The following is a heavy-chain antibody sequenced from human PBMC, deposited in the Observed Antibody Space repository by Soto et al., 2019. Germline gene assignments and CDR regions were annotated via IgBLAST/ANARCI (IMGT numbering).Heavy chain of an antibody. CDR1: GGSFSGYY. V-gene: IGHV4-34*01. CDR3: ARGVLSGLQSCWFDP. CDR2: INHSGST. J-gene: IGHJ5*02. D-gene: IGHD4-4*01. Sequence: PSETLSLTCAVYGGSFSGYYWSWIRQPPGKGLEWIGEINHSGSTNYNPSLKSRVTISVDTSKNQFSLKLSSVTAADTAVYYCARGVLSGLQSCWFDPWGQGTLVTVSS.